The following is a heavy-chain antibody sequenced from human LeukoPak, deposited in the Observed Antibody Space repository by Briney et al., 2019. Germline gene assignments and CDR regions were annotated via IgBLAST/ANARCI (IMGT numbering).Heavy chain of an antibody. D-gene: IGHD4-17*01. V-gene: IGHV3-33*06. J-gene: IGHJ4*02. Sequence: AGSLKLSCTASGFTFTGCHIHWVRQAPGKGLEWVALICYDGSKTYYADSEKGRYTVSRDNSKDTLYLQMSRLRAEDTAVYCCAKDSTDYGDYNYFDFWGQGTLVTVSA. CDR1: GFTFTGCH. CDR3: AKDSTDYGDYNYFDF. CDR2: ICYDGSKT.